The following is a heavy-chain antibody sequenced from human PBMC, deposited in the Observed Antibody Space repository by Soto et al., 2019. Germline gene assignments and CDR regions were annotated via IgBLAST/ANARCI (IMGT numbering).Heavy chain of an antibody. CDR2: IIPIFGTA. CDR3: ATRKRPSRRLHRSGDDY. D-gene: IGHD3-16*01. Sequence: QVQLVQSGAEVKKPGSSVKVSCEASGGTFSSYAISWVRQAPGQGLEWMGGIIPIFGTANYGQKFQGRITITADESKTTDQMELTSLRSEDTAVYYCATRKRPSRRLHRSGDDYWGQGTLVTVSS. CDR1: GGTFSSYA. V-gene: IGHV1-69*01. J-gene: IGHJ4*02.